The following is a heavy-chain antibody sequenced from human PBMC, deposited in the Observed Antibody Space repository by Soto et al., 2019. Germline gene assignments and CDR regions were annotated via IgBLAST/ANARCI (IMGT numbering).Heavy chain of an antibody. CDR2: MFYSGST. CDR1: GGSISSRCYY. Sequence: SETLSLTCTVSGGSISSRCYYWAWIRQPPGKRLEWIGSMFYSGSTYYNPSLKSRVTISADTSKNQFSLNLTSVTAADTAMYYCARQETAPLAAYWGQGTLVTVSS. J-gene: IGHJ4*02. V-gene: IGHV4-39*01. CDR3: ARQETAPLAAY.